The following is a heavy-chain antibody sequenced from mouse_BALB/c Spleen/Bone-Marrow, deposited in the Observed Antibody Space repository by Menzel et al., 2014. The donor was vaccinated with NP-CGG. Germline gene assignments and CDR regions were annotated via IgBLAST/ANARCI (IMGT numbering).Heavy chain of an antibody. Sequence: QVHVKQSGAELVKPGASVKLSCKASGHTFTSYWMHWVKQRPGQGLEWIGEINPSNGRTNYNEKFKSKATLTVDKSSSTAYMQLSSLTSEDSAVYYCARRGAGYYAMDYWGQGTSVTVSS. CDR3: ARRGAGYYAMDY. J-gene: IGHJ4*01. V-gene: IGHV1S81*02. CDR2: INPSNGRT. CDR1: GHTFTSYW.